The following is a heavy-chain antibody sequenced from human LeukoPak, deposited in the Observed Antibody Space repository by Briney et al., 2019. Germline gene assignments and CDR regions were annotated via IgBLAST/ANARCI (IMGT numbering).Heavy chain of an antibody. CDR1: GYTFTSYY. Sequence: ASVKVSCKASGYTFTSYYMHWVRQAPGQGLEWMGIINPSGGSTSYAQKFQGRVTMTRDTSTSTVYMELSSLRSEGTAVYYCARRPRPIQRGIVAPGWFDPWGQGTLVTVSS. D-gene: IGHD3-22*01. CDR3: ARRPRPIQRGIVAPGWFDP. V-gene: IGHV1-46*01. CDR2: INPSGGST. J-gene: IGHJ5*02.